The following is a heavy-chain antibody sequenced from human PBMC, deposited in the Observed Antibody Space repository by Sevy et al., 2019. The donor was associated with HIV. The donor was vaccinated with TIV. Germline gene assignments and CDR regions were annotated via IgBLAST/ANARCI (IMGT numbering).Heavy chain of an antibody. V-gene: IGHV3-30*02. CDR2: IRYDGSNS. Sequence: GGYLRLSCAASGFTFSNYGMHWVRQPPGKGLEWVAFIRYDGSNSYYVDSAKGRFTLSRDNSKNTLYLQMNSLRTEDTAVYYCATDSTTRSGDLSYWGQGDLVTVSS. CDR3: ATDSTTRSGDLSY. D-gene: IGHD1-26*01. J-gene: IGHJ4*02. CDR1: GFTFSNYG.